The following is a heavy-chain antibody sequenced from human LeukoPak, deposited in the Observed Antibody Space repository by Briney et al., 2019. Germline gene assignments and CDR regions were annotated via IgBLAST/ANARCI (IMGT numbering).Heavy chain of an antibody. V-gene: IGHV4-4*02. CDR2: IYHSGST. Sequence: PSGTLSLTCAVSGGSISSSNWWSWVRQPPGKGLEWIGEIYHSGSTNYNPSLKSRVTISVDTSKNQFSLKLSSVTAADTAVYYCSGSYLYYYYYYMHVWGKGTTVTISS. CDR3: SGSYLYYYYYYMHV. CDR1: GGSISSSNW. J-gene: IGHJ6*03. D-gene: IGHD1-26*01.